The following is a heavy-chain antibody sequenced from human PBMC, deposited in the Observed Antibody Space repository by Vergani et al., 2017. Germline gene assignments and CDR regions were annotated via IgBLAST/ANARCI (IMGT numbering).Heavy chain of an antibody. CDR3: AKGGSGWYWGYFDY. V-gene: IGHV3-30*18. CDR2: ISYDGSNK. D-gene: IGHD6-19*01. CDR1: GFTFSSYG. Sequence: QVQLVESGGGVVQPGRSLRLSCAASGFTFSSYGMHWVRQAPGKGLEWVAVISYDGSNKYYADSVKGRFTISRDNSKNTLYLQMNSLRAEDTALYYCAKGGSGWYWGYFDYWGQGTLVTVSS. J-gene: IGHJ4*02.